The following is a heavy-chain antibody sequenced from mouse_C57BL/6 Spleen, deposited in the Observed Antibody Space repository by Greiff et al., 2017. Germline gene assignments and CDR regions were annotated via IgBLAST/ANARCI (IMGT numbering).Heavy chain of an antibody. V-gene: IGHV5-17*01. D-gene: IGHD1-1*01. Sequence: EVQLVESGGGLVKPGGSLKLSCAASGFTFSDYGMHWVRQAPEKGLEWVAYISSGSSTIYYADTVKGRFTISRDNAKNTLFLQMNRLRSEDTAMYYCARYPDDYGSWYYAMDYWGQGTSVTVSS. CDR2: ISSGSSTI. CDR1: GFTFSDYG. CDR3: ARYPDDYGSWYYAMDY. J-gene: IGHJ4*01.